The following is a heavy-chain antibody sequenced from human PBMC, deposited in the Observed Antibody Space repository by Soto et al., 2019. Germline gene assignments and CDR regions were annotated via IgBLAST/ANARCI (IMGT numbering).Heavy chain of an antibody. D-gene: IGHD2-2*01. V-gene: IGHV3-30*18. CDR3: ANSAAMVSIYGMDV. CDR1: GFTFSSYG. Sequence: PGGSLRLSCAASGFTFSSYGMHWVRQAPGKGLEWVAVISYDGSNKYYADSVKGRFTISRDNSKNTLYLQMNSLRAEDTAVYYCANSAAMVSIYGMDVWGQGTTVTVSS. J-gene: IGHJ6*02. CDR2: ISYDGSNK.